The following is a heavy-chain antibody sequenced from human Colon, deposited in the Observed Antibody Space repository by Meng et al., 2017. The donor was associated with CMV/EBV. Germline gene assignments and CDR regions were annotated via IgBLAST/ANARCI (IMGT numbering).Heavy chain of an antibody. CDR2: INHSGSI. J-gene: IGHJ2*01. CDR1: GGSLSGDC. V-gene: IGHV4-34*01. Sequence: ITCDVYGGSLSGDCWAWIRQPPGKGLEWIGEINHSGSITYNPSLKSRVTISGDTSKNQLSLRMNSVTTADTAVYYCARGVRYWYFDVWGRGTLVTVSS. CDR3: ARGVRYWYFDV.